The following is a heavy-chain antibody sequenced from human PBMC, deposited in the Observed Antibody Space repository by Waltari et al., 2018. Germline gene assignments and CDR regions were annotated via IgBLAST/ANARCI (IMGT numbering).Heavy chain of an antibody. CDR2: ISSRGSTM. Sequence: EVQLVESGGGLVQPGGSLRLSCAASGFTFSSYEMTWLRQAPGKGVYCFSYISSRGSTMYFADSVKVRFTIARDNAKNSLYLQMNSLRADDTAVYYCARSDGWVYYFDYWGQGTLVTVSS. J-gene: IGHJ4*02. CDR1: GFTFSSYE. V-gene: IGHV3-48*03. CDR3: ARSDGWVYYFDY. D-gene: IGHD2-2*03.